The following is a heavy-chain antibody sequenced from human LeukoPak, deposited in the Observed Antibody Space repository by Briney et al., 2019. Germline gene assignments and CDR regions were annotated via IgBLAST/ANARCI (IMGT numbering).Heavy chain of an antibody. Sequence: GGSLRLSCAASGFTFDDYGMSWVRQAPGKGLEWVSGINWNGGSTGYADSVRGRFTISRDDSKNTLYLQMNSLRAEDTAVYYCARDRGHYYDSSGYYLTDWGQGTLVTVSS. J-gene: IGHJ4*02. CDR3: ARDRGHYYDSSGYYLTD. CDR2: INWNGGST. D-gene: IGHD3-22*01. V-gene: IGHV3-20*04. CDR1: GFTFDDYG.